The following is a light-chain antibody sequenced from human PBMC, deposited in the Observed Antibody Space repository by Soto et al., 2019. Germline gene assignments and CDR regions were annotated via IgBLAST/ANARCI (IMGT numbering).Light chain of an antibody. Sequence: DVQMTQSPSPLSASVGDRVTITCQASQDIRNYLNWYQQKPGQAPKLVIYDASILETGVPSRFSGSGSGTDFTFTISSLQPEDIATYYCQQYDNSPLTFGGGTKVEIK. J-gene: IGKJ4*01. V-gene: IGKV1-33*01. CDR1: QDIRNY. CDR2: DAS. CDR3: QQYDNSPLT.